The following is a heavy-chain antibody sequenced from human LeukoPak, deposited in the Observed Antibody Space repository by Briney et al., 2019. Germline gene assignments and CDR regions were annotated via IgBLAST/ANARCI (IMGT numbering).Heavy chain of an antibody. J-gene: IGHJ4*02. D-gene: IGHD3-22*01. CDR3: AREEYYYDSSGYPYYFDY. Sequence: SGPTLVNPTQTLTLTCTFSGFSLSTSGVGVGWIRQPPGKALEWLALSYWNDDKRYIPSRKRRLTITKDTSKNQVVLTMTNMDPVDTATYYCAREEYYYDSSGYPYYFDYWGQGTLVTVSS. CDR2: SYWNDDK. V-gene: IGHV2-5*01. CDR1: GFSLSTSGVG.